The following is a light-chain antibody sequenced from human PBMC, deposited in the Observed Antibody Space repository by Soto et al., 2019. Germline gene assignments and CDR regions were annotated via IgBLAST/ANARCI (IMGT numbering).Light chain of an antibody. CDR3: LVWDSIGDNYV. V-gene: IGLV3-21*02. J-gene: IGLJ1*01. CDR2: DDS. Sequence: SYDLTQPPSGSVAPGETARITCGRNNIGSDTVHWYQQKPGQAPVVVVYDDSERPSGTPERISGSNSGDTATLTIRRVEDGDEADYYCLVWDSIGDNYVFGSWTKVTVL. CDR1: NIGSDT.